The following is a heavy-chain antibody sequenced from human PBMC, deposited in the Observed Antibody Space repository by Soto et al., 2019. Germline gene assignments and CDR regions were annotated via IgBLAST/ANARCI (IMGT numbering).Heavy chain of an antibody. Sequence: PGGSLTLSCAASGFNFSSYGMHWVRQAPGKGLEWVAVIWYDGSNKYYADSVKGRFTISRDNSKNTLYLQMNSLRAEDTAVYYCARERLKGGGNDAFDIWGQGTMVTVSS. CDR1: GFNFSSYG. V-gene: IGHV3-33*01. J-gene: IGHJ3*02. D-gene: IGHD2-15*01. CDR3: ARERLKGGGNDAFDI. CDR2: IWYDGSNK.